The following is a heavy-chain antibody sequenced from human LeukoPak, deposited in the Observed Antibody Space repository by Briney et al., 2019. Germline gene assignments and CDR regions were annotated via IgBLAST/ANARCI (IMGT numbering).Heavy chain of an antibody. V-gene: IGHV1-2*02. Sequence: GASVKVSCKASGYTFTGYYMHWVRQAPGQGLEWMGWINPNSGGTNYAQKFQGRVTMTRDTSISTAYMELSSLRSEDTAVYYCARAHADDYGDYALDPWGQGTLVTVSS. D-gene: IGHD4-17*01. J-gene: IGHJ5*02. CDR2: INPNSGGT. CDR3: ARAHADDYGDYALDP. CDR1: GYTFTGYY.